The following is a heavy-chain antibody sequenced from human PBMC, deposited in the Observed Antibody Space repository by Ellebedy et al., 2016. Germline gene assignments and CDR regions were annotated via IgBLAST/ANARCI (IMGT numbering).Heavy chain of an antibody. J-gene: IGHJ4*02. D-gene: IGHD5-24*01. CDR1: GFTFSSYG. V-gene: IGHV3-30*03. CDR2: ISYDGSNK. Sequence: GESLKISXAASGFTFSSYGMHWVRQAPGKGLEWVAVISYDGSNKYYADSVKGRFTISRDNSKNTLYLQMNSLRAEDTAVYYCASLEMATDYWGQGTLVTVSS. CDR3: ASLEMATDY.